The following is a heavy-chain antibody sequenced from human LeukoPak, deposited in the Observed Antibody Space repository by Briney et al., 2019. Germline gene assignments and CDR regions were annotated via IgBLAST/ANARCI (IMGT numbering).Heavy chain of an antibody. J-gene: IGHJ4*02. V-gene: IGHV3-23*01. CDR1: GFTFRSYA. Sequence: PGGSLRLSCAVSGFTFRSYAMTWVRQASGKGLEWVSGISGSGDRIYYADSVKGRFTISRDNSKNTLYLQMNSLRAEDTAVYYCAKDWDIAVAGNIEYWGQGALVTVSS. D-gene: IGHD6-19*01. CDR3: AKDWDIAVAGNIEY. CDR2: ISGSGDRI.